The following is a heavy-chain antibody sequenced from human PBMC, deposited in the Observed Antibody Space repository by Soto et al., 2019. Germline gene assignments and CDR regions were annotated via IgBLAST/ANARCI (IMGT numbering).Heavy chain of an antibody. D-gene: IGHD3-22*01. CDR3: ASGQTYYNDSSAYRFDH. J-gene: IGHJ4*02. CDR1: GGTFSRYT. CDR2: IIPIFGTT. Sequence: QVQLVQSGAEVKKPGSSVNVSCKASGGTFSRYTISWVRQAPGQGLEWMGGIIPIFGTTNYAQKFQGRVTITADESTSTAYMDLSSLRSDDTAVYYCASGQTYYNDSSAYRFDHWGQGTLVTVSS. V-gene: IGHV1-69*01.